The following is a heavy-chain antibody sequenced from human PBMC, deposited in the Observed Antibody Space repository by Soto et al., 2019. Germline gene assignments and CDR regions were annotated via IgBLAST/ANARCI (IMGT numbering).Heavy chain of an antibody. V-gene: IGHV1-69*12. CDR3: ARDKDRLQLGGNYYYILDV. D-gene: IGHD1-1*01. CDR1: GGTFSTSA. J-gene: IGHJ6*02. CDR2: IMPVFPTP. Sequence: QVQLVQSGAEVKKPGSSVKVSCKASGGTFSTSAISWVRQAPGQGLEWVGGIMPVFPTPDYAQNFQGRVTITADESTTPAYLELNSLRADDTAVYYCARDKDRLQLGGNYYYILDVWGQGTAITVSS.